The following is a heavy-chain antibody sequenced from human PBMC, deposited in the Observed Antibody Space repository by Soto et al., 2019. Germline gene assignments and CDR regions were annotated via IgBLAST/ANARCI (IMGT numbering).Heavy chain of an antibody. CDR1: GFTFSSYS. D-gene: IGHD1-1*01. CDR3: ARDQLELFLFTTNIDY. CDR2: ISSSSSTI. J-gene: IGHJ4*02. V-gene: IGHV3-48*01. Sequence: EVQLVESGGGLVQPGGSLRLSCAASGFTFSSYSMNWVRQAPGKGLEWVSYISSSSSTIYYADSVKGRFTISRDNAKNSLYLQMNSLRAADTAVYYCARDQLELFLFTTNIDYWGQGTLVTVSS.